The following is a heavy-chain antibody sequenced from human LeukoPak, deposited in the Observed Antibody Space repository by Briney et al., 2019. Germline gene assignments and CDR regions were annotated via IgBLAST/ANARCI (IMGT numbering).Heavy chain of an antibody. D-gene: IGHD6-25*01. J-gene: IGHJ4*02. Sequence: SETLSLTCTVSGGSISFISSSTYYWGWIRQAPGKGLEWIGSLYYGENSHYNPSLKSRATLSVDTSNNQFSLKLTSVTAADAAVYFCARQLPTAAADTRGYFDYWGQGTVATVSS. CDR3: ARQLPTAAADTRGYFDY. V-gene: IGHV4-39*01. CDR1: GGSISFISSSTYY. CDR2: LYYGENS.